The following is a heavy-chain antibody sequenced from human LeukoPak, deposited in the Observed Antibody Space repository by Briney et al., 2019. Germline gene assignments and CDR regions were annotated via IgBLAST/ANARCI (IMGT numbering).Heavy chain of an antibody. Sequence: ASVKVSCKASGYTFTSYYMHWVRQAPGQGLEWMGWIDPNSGGTNYAQKFQGRVTMTRDTSISTAYMELSRLRSDDTAVYYCARDKQLDWAHYYYCYVDVWGKGTTVTVSS. D-gene: IGHD1-1*01. J-gene: IGHJ6*03. CDR2: IDPNSGGT. V-gene: IGHV1-2*02. CDR1: GYTFTSYY. CDR3: ARDKQLDWAHYYYCYVDV.